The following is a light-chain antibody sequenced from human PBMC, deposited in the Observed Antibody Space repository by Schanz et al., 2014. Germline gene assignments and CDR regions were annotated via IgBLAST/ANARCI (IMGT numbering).Light chain of an antibody. J-gene: IGKJ1*01. CDR3: QQYNNWPRT. CDR2: GAS. V-gene: IGKV3-15*01. CDR1: QSISSSY. Sequence: EIVLTQSPGTLSLSPGERATLSCRASQSISSSYLAWYQQNPGQAPRLLIYGASTRATDIPARFSGSESGTQFTLTISSLQSEDFAVYYCQQYNNWPRTFGQGTKVELK.